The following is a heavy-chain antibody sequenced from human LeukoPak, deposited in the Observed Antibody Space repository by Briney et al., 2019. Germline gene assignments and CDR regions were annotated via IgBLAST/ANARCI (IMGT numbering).Heavy chain of an antibody. CDR2: ISSSGSTI. V-gene: IGHV3-11*04. CDR3: ATVGRDYYGSGSYRGYFDY. J-gene: IGHJ4*02. Sequence: GGSLRLSCAASGFTFSDYYMSWIRQAPGKGLEWVSYISSSGSTIYYADSVKGRFTISRDNAKNSLYLQMNSLRAEDTAVYYCATVGRDYYGSGSYRGYFDYWGQGTLVTVSS. D-gene: IGHD3-10*01. CDR1: GFTFSDYY.